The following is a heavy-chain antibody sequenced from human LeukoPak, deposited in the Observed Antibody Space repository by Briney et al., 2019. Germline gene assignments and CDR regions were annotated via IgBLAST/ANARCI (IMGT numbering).Heavy chain of an antibody. V-gene: IGHV4-39*01. CDR2: IYYTGST. CDR3: ARRNSGSYYLFDY. J-gene: IGHJ4*02. CDR1: GGSISSSRYY. D-gene: IGHD1-26*01. Sequence: SETLSLTCTVSGGSISSSRYYWGWIRQPPGKGLDWIGSIYYTGSTYYNPSLKSRVTISVDTSKNQFSLKLSSVTAADTAVYYCARRNSGSYYLFDYWGQGTLVTVSS.